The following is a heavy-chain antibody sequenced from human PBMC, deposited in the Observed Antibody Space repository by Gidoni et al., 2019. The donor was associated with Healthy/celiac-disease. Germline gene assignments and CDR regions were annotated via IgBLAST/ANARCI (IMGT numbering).Heavy chain of an antibody. CDR2: ISYDGSNK. V-gene: IGHV3-30*01. J-gene: IGHJ4*02. D-gene: IGHD5-12*01. CDR3: ARGRDGYNYALDY. CDR1: GFTFSSYA. Sequence: QVQLVESGGGVVQPGRSLRLSCAASGFTFSSYAMHWVRQAPGKGLEWVAVISYDGSNKYYADSVKGRFTISRDNSKNTLYLQMNSLRAEDTAVYYCARGRDGYNYALDYWGQGTLVTVSS.